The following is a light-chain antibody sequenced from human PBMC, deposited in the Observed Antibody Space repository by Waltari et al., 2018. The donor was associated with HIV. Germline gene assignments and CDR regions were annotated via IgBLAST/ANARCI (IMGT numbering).Light chain of an antibody. J-gene: IGKJ1*01. CDR3: QQYNTYPRT. V-gene: IGKV1-5*03. CDR1: QNINKY. CDR2: KAS. Sequence: DIQMTQSPSTLSASVGARVPLTCRASQNINKYLAWYQQKPGKAPNLLIYKASSLESGVPSRFSGSGSGTDFTLTISSLQPDDFATYYCQQYNTYPRTFGQGTKVEIK.